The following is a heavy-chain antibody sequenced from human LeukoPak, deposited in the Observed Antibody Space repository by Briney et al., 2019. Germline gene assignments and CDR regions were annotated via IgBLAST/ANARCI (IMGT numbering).Heavy chain of an antibody. V-gene: IGHV3-21*01. Sequence: GGSLRLSCAASGFTFSSYSMNWVRQAPGKGLEWVSSISSSSSYIYYEESVKGRFTISRDNAKNSLYLQMNSLRAEDTAVYYCARDQFAMIVVVFDYWGQGTLVTVSS. CDR2: ISSSSSYI. J-gene: IGHJ4*02. CDR1: GFTFSSYS. D-gene: IGHD3-22*01. CDR3: ARDQFAMIVVVFDY.